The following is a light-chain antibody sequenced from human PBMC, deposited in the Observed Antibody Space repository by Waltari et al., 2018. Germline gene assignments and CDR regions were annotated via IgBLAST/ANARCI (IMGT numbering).Light chain of an antibody. CDR3: SSYGGNDNLV. Sequence: QSALTQPPSASGSPGPSVPISCTGTSSDVGGDNFVSWYHQHPGQAPKVMIYEVSKRPSGVPDRFSGSKSGNTASLTVSGVQGEDEADYYCSSYGGNDNLVFGGGTKLTVL. V-gene: IGLV2-8*01. J-gene: IGLJ3*02. CDR2: EVS. CDR1: SSDVGGDNF.